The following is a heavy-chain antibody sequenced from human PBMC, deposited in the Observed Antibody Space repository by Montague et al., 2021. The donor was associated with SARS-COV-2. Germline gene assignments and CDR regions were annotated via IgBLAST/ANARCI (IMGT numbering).Heavy chain of an antibody. CDR2: IYHTGGT. Sequence: SETLSLTCAVSGGSISSSNWWSWVRQHPGKGLVWMGEIYHTGGTNHNQSLKSRVTISVDTSKNQFSLKLSSVTAADTAVYYCARDTRITMIVVVQGYGLDVWGQGTTVTVSS. D-gene: IGHD3-22*01. CDR1: GGSISSSNW. J-gene: IGHJ6*02. CDR3: ARDTRITMIVVVQGYGLDV. V-gene: IGHV4-4*02.